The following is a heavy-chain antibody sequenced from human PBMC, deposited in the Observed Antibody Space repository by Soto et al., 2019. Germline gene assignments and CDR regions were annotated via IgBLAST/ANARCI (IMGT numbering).Heavy chain of an antibody. D-gene: IGHD3-10*01. J-gene: IGHJ4*02. CDR1: GFTFSSYA. V-gene: IGHV3-23*01. CDR2: ISGSGGST. Sequence: SCKASGFTFSSYAMSWVRQAPGKGLEWVSAISGSGGSTYYADSVKGRFTISRDNSKNTLYLQMNSLRAEDTAVYYCANHMVRGVFDYWGQGTLVTVSS. CDR3: ANHMVRGVFDY.